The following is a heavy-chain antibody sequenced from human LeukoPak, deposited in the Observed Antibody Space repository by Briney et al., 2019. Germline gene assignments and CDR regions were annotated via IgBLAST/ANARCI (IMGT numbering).Heavy chain of an antibody. D-gene: IGHD3-22*01. CDR3: ARLMNYYDIVSRGDAFDI. J-gene: IGHJ3*02. Sequence: SQTLSLTCTVSGGSISSGDYYWNWIRQHPGKGLEWIGYIYYSGSTYYNPSLKSRVTISVDTSKKKFFLKQSSVTAADTAVYYCARLMNYYDIVSRGDAFDIWGQGTMVTVSS. V-gene: IGHV4-31*03. CDR2: IYYSGST. CDR1: GGSISSGDYY.